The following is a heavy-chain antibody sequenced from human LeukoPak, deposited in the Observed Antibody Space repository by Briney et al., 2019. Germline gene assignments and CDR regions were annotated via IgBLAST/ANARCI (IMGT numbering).Heavy chain of an antibody. V-gene: IGHV3-7*03. Sequence: GGSLRLSCAASGFTFSSYWMSWVRQAPGKGLEWVANIKQDGSEKYYVDSVKGRFTISRDNAKNSLYLQMNSLRAEDTAVYYCARDQYYYDSSGYYPSGYWGQGTLVTVSS. CDR1: GFTFSSYW. CDR3: ARDQYYYDSSGYYPSGY. D-gene: IGHD3-22*01. J-gene: IGHJ4*02. CDR2: IKQDGSEK.